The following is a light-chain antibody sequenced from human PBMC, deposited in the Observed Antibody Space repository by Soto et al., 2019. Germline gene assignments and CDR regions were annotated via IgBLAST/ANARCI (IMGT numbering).Light chain of an antibody. V-gene: IGLV1-40*01. Sequence: QSALTQLPSVSGAPGQRVTISCTGSSSNIGAGYDVHWYQQLPGTAPKLLIYGNSNRPSGVPDRFSGSKSGTSASLAITGLQAEDEADYYCQSYDSSLSGLYVFGTGTKLTVL. CDR3: QSYDSSLSGLYV. CDR1: SSNIGAGYD. CDR2: GNS. J-gene: IGLJ1*01.